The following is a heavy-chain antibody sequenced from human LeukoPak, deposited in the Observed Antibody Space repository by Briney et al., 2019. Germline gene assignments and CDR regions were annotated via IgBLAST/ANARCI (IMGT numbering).Heavy chain of an antibody. CDR1: GFTFSSYD. Sequence: GGSLRLSCAASGFTFSSYDMHWVRQATGKGLEWVSAIGTAGDTYCTGSVTGRFTISTENAKNSMYLQMNSLRAGDTAVYYCARGSTYDILTGYYQPDYFDYWGQGTLVTVSS. D-gene: IGHD3-9*01. V-gene: IGHV3-13*04. CDR2: IGTAGDT. J-gene: IGHJ4*02. CDR3: ARGSTYDILTGYYQPDYFDY.